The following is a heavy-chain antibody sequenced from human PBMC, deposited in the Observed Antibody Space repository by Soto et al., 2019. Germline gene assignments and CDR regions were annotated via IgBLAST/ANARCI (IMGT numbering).Heavy chain of an antibody. CDR2: IYYSGST. CDR1: GGSISSYY. J-gene: IGHJ6*02. V-gene: IGHV4-59*01. CDR3: AREGYGGGYYYYYGMDV. D-gene: IGHD5-12*01. Sequence: SETLSLTCTVSGGSISSYYWSWIRQPPGKGLEWIGYIYYSGSTNYNPSLKSRVTISVDMSKSQFSLKLSSVTAADTAVYYCAREGYGGGYYYYYGMDVWGQGTTVTVSS.